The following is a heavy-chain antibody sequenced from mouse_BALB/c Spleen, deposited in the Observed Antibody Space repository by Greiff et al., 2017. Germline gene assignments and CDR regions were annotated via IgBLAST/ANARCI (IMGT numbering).Heavy chain of an antibody. CDR1: GFTFSSYA. CDR3: ARVRDGYYLYAMDD. Sequence: EVQLVESGGGLVKPGGSLKLSCAASGFTFSSYAMSWVRQTPEKRLEWVASISSGGSTYYPDSVKGRFTISRDNARNILYLQMSSLRSEDTAMYYCARVRDGYYLYAMDDWGQGTSVTVSS. J-gene: IGHJ4*01. D-gene: IGHD2-3*01. CDR2: ISSGGST. V-gene: IGHV5-6-5*01.